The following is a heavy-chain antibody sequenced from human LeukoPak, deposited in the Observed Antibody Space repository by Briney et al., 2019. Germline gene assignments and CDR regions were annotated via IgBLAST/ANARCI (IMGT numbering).Heavy chain of an antibody. CDR3: ARTMVRGVIISWYFDY. CDR2: IYPGDSDT. D-gene: IGHD3-10*01. CDR1: GYSFTSYW. Sequence: GESLKISCKGSGYSFTSYWIGWVRQMPGKGLVWMGIIYPGDSDTRYSPSFQGQVTISADKSISTAYLQWSSLKASDTAMYYCARTMVRGVIISWYFDYWGQGTLVTVSS. V-gene: IGHV5-51*01. J-gene: IGHJ4*02.